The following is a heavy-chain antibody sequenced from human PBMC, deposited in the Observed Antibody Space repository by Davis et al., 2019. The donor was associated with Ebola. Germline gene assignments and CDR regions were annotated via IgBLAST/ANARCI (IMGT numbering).Heavy chain of an antibody. CDR2: IIPILGIA. CDR3: ARGPTVTLFDY. J-gene: IGHJ4*02. D-gene: IGHD4-17*01. V-gene: IGHV1-69*04. Sequence: AASVKVSCKASGGTFSSYAISWVRQAPGQGLEWMGRIIPILGIANYAQKFQGRVTITADKSTSTAYMELSSLRSEDTAVYYCARGPTVTLFDYWGQGTLVTVSS. CDR1: GGTFSSYA.